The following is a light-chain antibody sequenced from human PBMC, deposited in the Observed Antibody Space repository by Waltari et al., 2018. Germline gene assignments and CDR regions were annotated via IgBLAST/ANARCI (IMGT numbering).Light chain of an antibody. Sequence: SSELTQPPSVSVSPGQTARITCSGETLPRQPASWYQQKPGQAPVLVMYKGSERPSEIPDRFSGSSSGTTVTLTISGVQQEDEGDYYCQSADSYGTFVFGGGTTVSVL. CDR3: QSADSYGTFV. CDR1: TLPRQP. CDR2: KGS. J-gene: IGLJ1*01. V-gene: IGLV3-25*03.